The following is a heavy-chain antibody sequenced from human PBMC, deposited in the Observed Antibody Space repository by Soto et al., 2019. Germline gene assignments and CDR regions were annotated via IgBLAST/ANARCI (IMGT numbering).Heavy chain of an antibody. CDR2: ISPKSGGT. J-gene: IGHJ4*02. Sequence: AAVKVSCKASGCTFTGYYRHGVRQAGGQGFGWMGRISPKSGGTNYAQTFQGRVTMTWDKSLNTAYMELSSLMFEDTAVYYCARQPGYVSDWYYFDLWGQGTLVTVSS. CDR3: ARQPGYVSDWYYFDL. V-gene: IGHV1-2*02. CDR1: GCTFTGYY. D-gene: IGHD3-9*01.